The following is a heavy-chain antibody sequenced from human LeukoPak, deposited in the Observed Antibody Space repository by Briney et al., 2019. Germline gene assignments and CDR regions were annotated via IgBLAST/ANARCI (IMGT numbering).Heavy chain of an antibody. CDR2: ISGSGGST. D-gene: IGHD6-13*01. Sequence: PGGSLRLSCAASGFTFSSYAMSWVRQAPGKGLEWVSAISGSGGSTYYADSVKGRFTISRDNSKNTLYLQMNSLRAEDTAVYYCAKVGGSSWYFAADAFDIWGQGTMVTVSS. CDR1: GFTFSSYA. V-gene: IGHV3-23*01. CDR3: AKVGGSSWYFAADAFDI. J-gene: IGHJ3*02.